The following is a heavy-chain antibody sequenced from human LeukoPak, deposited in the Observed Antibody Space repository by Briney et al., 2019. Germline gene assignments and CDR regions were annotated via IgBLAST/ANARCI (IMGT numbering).Heavy chain of an antibody. J-gene: IGHJ3*02. CDR3: ARGRRKQWLEMIDAFDS. D-gene: IGHD6-19*01. CDR1: GFTFSSYS. CDR2: ISSSSSTI. V-gene: IGHV3-48*01. Sequence: PGGSLRLSCAASGFTFSSYSMNWVRQAPGKGLEWVSYISSSSSTIYYADSVKGRFTISRDNANNSLYLQMNSLRAEDTAVYYCARGRRKQWLEMIDAFDSRGHGTIVTVSS.